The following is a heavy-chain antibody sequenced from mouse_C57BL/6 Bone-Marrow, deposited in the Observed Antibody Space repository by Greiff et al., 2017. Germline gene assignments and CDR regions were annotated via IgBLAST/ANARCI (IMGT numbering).Heavy chain of an antibody. Sequence: EVKVVESGGGLVKPGGSLKLSCAASGFTFSSYAMSWVRQTPEKRLEWVATISDGGSYTYYPDNVKGRFTISRDNAKNNLYLQMSHLKSEDTAMYYCARLHWFAYWGQGTLVTVSA. CDR1: GFTFSSYA. CDR2: ISDGGSYT. CDR3: ARLHWFAY. V-gene: IGHV5-4*03. J-gene: IGHJ3*01. D-gene: IGHD6-1*01.